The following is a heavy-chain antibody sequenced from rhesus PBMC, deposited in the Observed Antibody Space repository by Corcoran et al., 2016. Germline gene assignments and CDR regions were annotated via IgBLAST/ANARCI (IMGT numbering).Heavy chain of an antibody. Sequence: QLQLQESGPGLVKPSETLSLTCAVSGGSISSSDWSRIRQAPGKGLEWIGYIYGSGSSTNYNPSLKSRVTLSVDTSKNQLSLKLSSVTAADTAVYYCARGRPGDYWGQGVLVTVSS. CDR1: GGSISSSD. V-gene: IGHV4-169*01. D-gene: IGHD1-44*02. J-gene: IGHJ4*01. CDR3: ARGRPGDY. CDR2: IYGSGSST.